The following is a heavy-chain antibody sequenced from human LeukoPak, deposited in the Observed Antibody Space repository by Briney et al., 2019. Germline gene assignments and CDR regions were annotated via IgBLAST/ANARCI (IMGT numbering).Heavy chain of an antibody. V-gene: IGHV4-34*01. Sequence: SETLSPTCAVYGGSFSGYYWSWIRQPPGKGLEWIGEINHSGSTNYNPSLKSRVTISVDTSKNQFSLKLSSVTAADTAVYYCARGSRVAWFGELSGYYFDYWGQGTLVTVSS. J-gene: IGHJ4*02. CDR1: GGSFSGYY. CDR2: INHSGST. D-gene: IGHD3-10*01. CDR3: ARGSRVAWFGELSGYYFDY.